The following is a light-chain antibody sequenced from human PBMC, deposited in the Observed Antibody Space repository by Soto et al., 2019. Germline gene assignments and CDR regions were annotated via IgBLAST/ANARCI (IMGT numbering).Light chain of an antibody. V-gene: IGLV2-14*03. CDR3: SSYTSSSTRV. CDR1: SSDVGAYDY. J-gene: IGLJ1*01. CDR2: EVS. Sequence: QSVLTQPASVSGSHGQSITISCTGTSSDVGAYDYVSWYQQHPDKAPKLMIYEVSNRPSGVSNRFSGSKSVNTATLTISGLQADDEADYYCSSYTSSSTRVFGTGTKVTVL.